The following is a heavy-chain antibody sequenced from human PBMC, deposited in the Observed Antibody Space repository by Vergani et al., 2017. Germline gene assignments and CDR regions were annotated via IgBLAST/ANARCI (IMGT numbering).Heavy chain of an antibody. V-gene: IGHV3-33*01. CDR3: ARDLRLLYNRFDP. CDR1: GFTFNQYG. J-gene: IGHJ5*02. D-gene: IGHD5/OR15-5a*01. Sequence: QVQLVESGGGVVQPGRSLRLSCAASGFTFNQYGMHWVRQAPGKGLEWVAVTWYDGNNKQYADSVKGRFTISRYNSKSTMYLPMNSLRDEDTGVYYCARDLRLLYNRFDPWGQGTLVTVSS. CDR2: TWYDGNNK.